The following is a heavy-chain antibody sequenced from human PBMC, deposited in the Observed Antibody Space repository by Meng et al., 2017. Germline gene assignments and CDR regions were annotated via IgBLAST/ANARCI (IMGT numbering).Heavy chain of an antibody. CDR2: IYYSGST. J-gene: IGHJ6*02. CDR1: GGSISSSSYY. V-gene: IGHV4-39*07. Sequence: SETLSLTCTVSGGSISSSSYYWGWLRQPPGKGLEWIGSIYYSGSTYYNPSLKSRVTISVDTSKNQFSLKLSSVTAADTAVYYCARENYDILTGYYSPLYYYYYGMDVWGQGTSVTVSS. D-gene: IGHD3-9*01. CDR3: ARENYDILTGYYSPLYYYYYGMDV.